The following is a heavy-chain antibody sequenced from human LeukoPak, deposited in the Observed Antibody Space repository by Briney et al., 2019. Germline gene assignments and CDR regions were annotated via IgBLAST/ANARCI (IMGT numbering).Heavy chain of an antibody. CDR2: IKEDDSEI. Sequence: GSLRLSCAASGFTFSHYWMTWVRQAPGKGLEWVANIKEDDSEIYYVESVKGRFTISRDNAKNSLYLEMSSLRVEDTAVYFCARLRSLDKWGQGTLVTVS. CDR1: GFTFSHYW. V-gene: IGHV3-7*01. D-gene: IGHD5-24*01. J-gene: IGHJ4*02. CDR3: ARLRSLDK.